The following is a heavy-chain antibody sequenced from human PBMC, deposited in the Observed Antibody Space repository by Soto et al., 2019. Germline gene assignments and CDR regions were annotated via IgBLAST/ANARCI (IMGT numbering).Heavy chain of an antibody. Sequence: PSETLSLTCTVSGGSISSYYWSWIRQPPGKGLEWIGYIYYSGSTNYNPSLKSRVTISVDTSKNQFSLKLSSVTAADTAVYYCARSRIMITFGGVSWFDPWGQGTLVTVSS. J-gene: IGHJ5*02. CDR3: ARSRIMITFGGVSWFDP. D-gene: IGHD3-16*01. CDR1: GGSISSYY. V-gene: IGHV4-59*12. CDR2: IYYSGST.